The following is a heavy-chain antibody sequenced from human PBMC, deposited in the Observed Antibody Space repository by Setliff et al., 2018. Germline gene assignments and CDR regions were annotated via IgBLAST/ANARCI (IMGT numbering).Heavy chain of an antibody. D-gene: IGHD2-2*02. V-gene: IGHV3-30*02. CDR3: STRDCRTTGCYNGYIES. Sequence: GGSLRLSCAASGFTFSSYGMHWVRQAPGKGLEWLSYIRYDESDKYYIDSVRGRFTISSDNSKNTLYLQMNSLRAEDTAVYFCSTRDCRTTGCYNGYIESWGQGTLVTVSS. J-gene: IGHJ4*02. CDR2: IRYDESDK. CDR1: GFTFSSYG.